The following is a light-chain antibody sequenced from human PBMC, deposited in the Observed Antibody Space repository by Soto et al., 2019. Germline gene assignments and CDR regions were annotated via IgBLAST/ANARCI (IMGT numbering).Light chain of an antibody. CDR1: SSDVGTYNR. CDR2: EVT. V-gene: IGLV2-18*02. J-gene: IGLJ2*01. Sequence: QSALTQPPSVSGSPGQSVTISFTGTSSDVGTYNRVSWFQQPPGTAPKLMIYEVTNRPSGVPHRFSGSKSGNTASLTISGLQHEDEADYCCSSFTTNSTLVVGGGTEPAVL. CDR3: SSFTTNSTLV.